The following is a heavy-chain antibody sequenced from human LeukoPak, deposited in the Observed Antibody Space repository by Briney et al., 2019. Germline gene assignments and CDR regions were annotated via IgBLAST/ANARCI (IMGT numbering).Heavy chain of an antibody. D-gene: IGHD3-3*01. CDR3: AKGSVVYYDFWSGSYSDY. V-gene: IGHV3-23*01. CDR1: GFNIVTYT. J-gene: IGHJ4*02. CDR2: IANSGETK. Sequence: GGSLRLSCAASGFNIVTYTMNWVRQAPGKGLEWVSVIANSGETKYYADSVRGRFTISRDNSKNTLYLQMDSLRAEDTAIYYCAKGSVVYYDFWSGSYSDYWGQGTLVTVSS.